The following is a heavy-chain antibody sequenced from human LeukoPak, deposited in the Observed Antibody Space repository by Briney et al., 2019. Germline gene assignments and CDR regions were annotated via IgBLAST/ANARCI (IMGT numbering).Heavy chain of an antibody. J-gene: IGHJ6*03. CDR2: ISYDGSNK. D-gene: IGHD1-7*01. CDR1: GFTFSSYG. V-gene: IGHV3-30*18. Sequence: GGSLRLSCAASGFTFSSYGMHWVRQAPGKGLEWVAVISYDGSNKYYADPVKGRFTISRDNSKNTLYLQMNSLRAEDTAVYYCAKETLELYYYYYMDVWGKGTTVTVSS. CDR3: AKETLELYYYYYMDV.